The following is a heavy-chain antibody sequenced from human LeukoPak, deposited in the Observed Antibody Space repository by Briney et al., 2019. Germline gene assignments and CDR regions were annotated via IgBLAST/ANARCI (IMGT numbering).Heavy chain of an antibody. CDR2: IWYDGSNK. J-gene: IGHJ2*01. V-gene: IGHV3-33*01. CDR3: ARVPYSYGPRWYFDL. Sequence: PGRSLRLSCAASGFTFSSYGMHWVRQAPGKGLEWVAVIWYDGSNKYYADSVKGRFTISRDNSKNTLYLQMNSLRAEDTAVYYCARVPYSYGPRWYFDLWGRGTLVTVSS. CDR1: GFTFSSYG. D-gene: IGHD5-18*01.